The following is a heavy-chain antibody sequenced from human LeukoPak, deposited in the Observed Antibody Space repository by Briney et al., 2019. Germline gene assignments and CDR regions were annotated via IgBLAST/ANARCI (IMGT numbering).Heavy chain of an antibody. V-gene: IGHV1-2*02. D-gene: IGHD3-16*02. CDR3: VRESYVWGSYRYINYFDY. Sequence: ASVKVSCKASGYTFTGYYMHWVRQAPGQGLEWMGWINPNSGGTSYAQKFQGRVTMTRDTSISTAYMELSRLRSDDTAVYYCVRESYVWGSYRYINYFDYWGQGTLVTVSS. J-gene: IGHJ4*02. CDR1: GYTFTGYY. CDR2: INPNSGGT.